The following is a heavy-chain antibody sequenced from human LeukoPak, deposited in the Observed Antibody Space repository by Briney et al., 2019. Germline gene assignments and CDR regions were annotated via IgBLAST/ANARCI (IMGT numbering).Heavy chain of an antibody. CDR1: GGSISSYY. J-gene: IGHJ3*02. CDR3: ARDRYSTWPDAFDI. D-gene: IGHD6-13*01. Sequence: SETLSLTCTVSGGSISSYYWSWIRQPPGKGLEWIGYIYYSGSTNYNPSLKSRVTISVDTSKNQFSLKLSSVTAADTAVYYCARDRYSTWPDAFDIWGQGTMVTVPS. V-gene: IGHV4-59*01. CDR2: IYYSGST.